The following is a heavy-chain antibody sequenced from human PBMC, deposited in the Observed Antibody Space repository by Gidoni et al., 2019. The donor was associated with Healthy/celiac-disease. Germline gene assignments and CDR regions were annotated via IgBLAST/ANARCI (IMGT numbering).Heavy chain of an antibody. J-gene: IGHJ5*02. CDR1: GLTFSSYW. CDR2: IKQDGSEK. CDR3: ARDEIGHYYGSGSYLGP. D-gene: IGHD3-10*01. V-gene: IGHV3-7*04. Sequence: EVQLVESGGGLVQPGGSLRLPCAASGLTFSSYWMSWVRQAPGKGLEWVANIKQDGSEKYYVDSVKGRFTISRDNAKNSLYLQMNSLRAEDTAVYYCARDEIGHYYGSGSYLGPWGQGTLVTVSS.